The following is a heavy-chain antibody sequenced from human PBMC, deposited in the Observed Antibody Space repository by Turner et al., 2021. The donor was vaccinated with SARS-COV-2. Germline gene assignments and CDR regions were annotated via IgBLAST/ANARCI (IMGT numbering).Heavy chain of an antibody. V-gene: IGHV3-53*01. J-gene: IGHJ3*02. CDR3: ARTYGGNSKGGIRAFDI. CDR1: GVIVSSNY. Sequence: EVQLVVSGGGLIQPGGSVRRSCAVPGVIVSSNYLSWVRQAPGKGVEWVSVIYSGGSTYYADAVKGRFTIYRDNSKNTLYLQMNSLRAEDTAVYYCARTYGGNSKGGIRAFDIWGQGTMVTVSS. D-gene: IGHD2-21*02. CDR2: IYSGGST.